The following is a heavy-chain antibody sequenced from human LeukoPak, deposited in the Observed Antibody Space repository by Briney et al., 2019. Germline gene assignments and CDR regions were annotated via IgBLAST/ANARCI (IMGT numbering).Heavy chain of an antibody. CDR3: ARDFLGQFLPLDY. D-gene: IGHD2-21*01. CDR2: TFFRSKWYT. CDR1: GDTVSSSIAA. J-gene: IGHJ4*02. Sequence: SQTLSLTCAISGDTVSSSIAAWNWIRQSPSRGLEWLGRTFFRSKWYTDYATSVRSRITINPDTSENQFSLHLNSVTPEDTAVYYCARDFLGQFLPLDYWGQGTLVTVSS. V-gene: IGHV6-1*01.